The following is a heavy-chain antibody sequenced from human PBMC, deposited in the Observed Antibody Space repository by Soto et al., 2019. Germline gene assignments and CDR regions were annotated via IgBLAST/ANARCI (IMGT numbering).Heavy chain of an antibody. D-gene: IGHD2-21*01. Sequence: DVHLVQSGGGLVQPGESLSLSCVASGFTFNDYAMHWVRQTPGKGLEWVAAISNRGSSAYYADSVKVRFTISRDKSTKTLSLHMHTLRVEDTAVYFCAKAFCDAATCFPCESWGQGTPVAVSP. CDR3: AKAFCDAATCFPCES. J-gene: IGHJ4*02. CDR1: GFTFNDYA. CDR2: ISNRGSSA. V-gene: IGHV3-23*04.